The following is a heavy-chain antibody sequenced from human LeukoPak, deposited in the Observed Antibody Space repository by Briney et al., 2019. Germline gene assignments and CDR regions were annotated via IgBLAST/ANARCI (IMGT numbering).Heavy chain of an antibody. J-gene: IGHJ4*02. Sequence: PSETLSLTCTVSGGSISSYYWSWIRQPPGKGLEWIGYIYYSGSTNYNPSLKSRVTISVDTSKNQFSLKLSSVTAADSAVYYCARVMTTVTYFDYWGQGTLVTVSS. CDR2: IYYSGST. CDR3: ARVMTTVTYFDY. V-gene: IGHV4-59*01. D-gene: IGHD4-17*01. CDR1: GGSISSYY.